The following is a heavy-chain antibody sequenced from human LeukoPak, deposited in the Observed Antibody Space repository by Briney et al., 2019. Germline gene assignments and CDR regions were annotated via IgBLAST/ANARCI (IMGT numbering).Heavy chain of an antibody. D-gene: IGHD6-13*01. V-gene: IGHV3-33*03. CDR3: ARVGYSTSLGFDY. CDR1: GFTFRNYG. Sequence: GRSLRLSCAASGFTFRNYGMHWVRQAPDKGLEWVAVIWFDGSKNYHADSVKGRFTISRDNSKNTLYLQMNSLRVEDTAVYFCARVGYSTSLGFDYWGQGTLVTVSS. J-gene: IGHJ4*02. CDR2: IWFDGSKN.